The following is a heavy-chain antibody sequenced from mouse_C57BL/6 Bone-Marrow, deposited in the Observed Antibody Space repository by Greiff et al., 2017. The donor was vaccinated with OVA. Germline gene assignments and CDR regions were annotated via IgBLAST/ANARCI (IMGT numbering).Heavy chain of an antibody. V-gene: IGHV5-17*01. CDR1: GFTFSDYG. J-gene: IGHJ3*01. Sequence: EVKLQESGGGLVKPGGSLKLSCAASGFTFSDYGMHWVRQAPEKGLEWVAYISSGSSTIYYADTVKGRFTISRDNAKNTLFLQMTSLRSEDTAMYYCARPYLLWSWFAYWGQGTLVTVSA. D-gene: IGHD2-1*01. CDR2: ISSGSSTI. CDR3: ARPYLLWSWFAY.